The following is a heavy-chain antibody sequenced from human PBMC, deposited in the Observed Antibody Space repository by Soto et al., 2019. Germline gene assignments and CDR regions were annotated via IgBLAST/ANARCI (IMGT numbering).Heavy chain of an antibody. V-gene: IGHV1-46*03. CDR1: GYTFTSYY. D-gene: IGHD3-9*01. J-gene: IGHJ3*02. CDR2: INPSGGST. Sequence: GASVKVSCKASGYTFTSYYMHWVRQAPGQGLEWMGIINPSGGSTSYAQKFQGRVTMTRDTSTSTVYMELSSLRSEDTAVYYCARVYYDILTGPDHTWFDIWGQGTMVTVSS. CDR3: ARVYYDILTGPDHTWFDI.